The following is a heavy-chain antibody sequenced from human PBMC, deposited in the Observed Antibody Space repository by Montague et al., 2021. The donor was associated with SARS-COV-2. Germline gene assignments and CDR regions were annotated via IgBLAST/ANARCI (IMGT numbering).Heavy chain of an antibody. D-gene: IGHD6-19*01. CDR3: ARISAWYSSGWSAFDY. CDR1: GFSLSTSGMC. V-gene: IGHV2-70*01. J-gene: IGHJ4*02. CDR2: IDWDDDK. Sequence: PALVKPTPTLTLTCTFSGFSLSTSGMCVSWIRQPPGKALEWLALIDWDDDKYYSTSLKTRLTISKDTSKNQVVLTMTNMDPVDTATYYCARISAWYSSGWSAFDYWGQGTLVTVSS.